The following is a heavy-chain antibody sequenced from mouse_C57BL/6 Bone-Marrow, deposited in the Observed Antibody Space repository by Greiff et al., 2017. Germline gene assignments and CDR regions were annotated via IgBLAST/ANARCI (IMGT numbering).Heavy chain of an antibody. CDR2: INPGSGGT. J-gene: IGHJ3*01. CDR1: GYAFTNYL. CDR3: ARIYPWFAY. Sequence: QVQLQQSGAELVRPGTSVKVSCKASGYAFTNYLIEWVKQRPGQGLEWIGVINPGSGGTNYTEKFKGKATLTADKSSSTAYMQLSSLTSEDSAVFFCARIYPWFAYWGQGTLVTVSA. V-gene: IGHV1-54*01. D-gene: IGHD2-3*01.